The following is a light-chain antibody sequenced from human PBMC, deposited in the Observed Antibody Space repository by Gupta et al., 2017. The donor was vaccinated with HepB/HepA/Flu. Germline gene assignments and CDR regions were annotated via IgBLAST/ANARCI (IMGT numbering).Light chain of an antibody. CDR3: SSYTTSSTRV. Sequence: QSALTQPASVSGSPGQSITIPCTGTSSHFGNYNFVSWFQQHPGKAPKLMIYEVTKRPSGVSNRFSGSKSGNTASLTISGLQTEDEADYYCSSYTTSSTRVVGGGTKLTVL. CDR1: SSHFGNYNF. J-gene: IGLJ2*01. V-gene: IGLV2-14*02. CDR2: EVT.